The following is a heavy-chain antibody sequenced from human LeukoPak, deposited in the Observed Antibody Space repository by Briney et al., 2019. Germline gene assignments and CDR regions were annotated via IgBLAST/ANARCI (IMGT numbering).Heavy chain of an antibody. Sequence: SETLSLTCTVSGGSISSYYWSWIRQPPGKGLEWIGYIYYSGSTNYNPSLKSRVTISVDTSKNQFSLKLSSVTAADTAVFYCARGAYCSSTSCLTTPYYFDYWGQGTLVTVSS. CDR3: ARGAYCSSTSCLTTPYYFDY. CDR1: GGSISSYY. D-gene: IGHD2-2*01. J-gene: IGHJ4*02. CDR2: IYYSGST. V-gene: IGHV4-59*08.